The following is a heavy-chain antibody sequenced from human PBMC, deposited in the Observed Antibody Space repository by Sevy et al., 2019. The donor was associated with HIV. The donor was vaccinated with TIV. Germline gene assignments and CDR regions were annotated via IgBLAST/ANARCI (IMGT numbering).Heavy chain of an antibody. CDR3: AREENRLRYCDWLSIGPFDY. CDR1: GFTFSSYA. V-gene: IGHV3-30-3*01. J-gene: IGHJ4*02. CDR2: ISYDGSNK. D-gene: IGHD3-9*01. Sequence: GGSLRLSCAASGFTFSSYAMHWVRQAPGKGLEWVAVISYDGSNKYYADSVKGRFTISRDNSKNTLYLQMNSLRAEDSAVYYCAREENRLRYCDWLSIGPFDYWGQGTLVTVSS.